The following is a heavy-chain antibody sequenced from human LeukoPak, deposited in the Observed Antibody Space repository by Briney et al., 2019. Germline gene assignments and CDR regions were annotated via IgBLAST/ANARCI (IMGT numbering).Heavy chain of an antibody. V-gene: IGHV3-30*18. J-gene: IGHJ4*02. CDR1: KFTFSRYG. CDR3: AKLGEAYCGGDCYSLDY. D-gene: IGHD2-21*02. CDR2: ISYDGSSK. Sequence: GGSLRLPCAASKFTFSRYGMYWVRQAPGKGLEWVALISYDGSSKDYADSVKGRFTISRDNSKNTLYLQMNSLRAEDTAVYYCAKLGEAYCGGDCYSLDYWGQGTLVIVSS.